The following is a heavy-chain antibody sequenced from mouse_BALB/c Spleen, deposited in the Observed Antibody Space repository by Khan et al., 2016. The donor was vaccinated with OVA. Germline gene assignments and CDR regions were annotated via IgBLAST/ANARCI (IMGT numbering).Heavy chain of an antibody. Sequence: EVELVESGGGLVKPGGSLKLSCEASGFTFSDYYMYWVRQTPEKRLEWVATISDGGSYTYYPDSVKGRFTISRDDVKINLYLRMSSLKSEDTAMYFCTRGYYGDPFAYWGQGTLVTVSA. CDR3: TRGYYGDPFAY. D-gene: IGHD2-13*01. J-gene: IGHJ3*01. V-gene: IGHV5-4*02. CDR2: ISDGGSYT. CDR1: GFTFSDYY.